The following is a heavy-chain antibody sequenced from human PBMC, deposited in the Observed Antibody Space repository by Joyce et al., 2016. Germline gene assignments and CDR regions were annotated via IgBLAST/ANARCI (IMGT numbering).Heavy chain of an antibody. D-gene: IGHD4-23*01. J-gene: IGHJ6*03. CDR2: IRSNTDGGTT. CDR3: TTIDYEGSDNGGQNYYSMDV. Sequence: EVQLVESGGGLVKPGGSLRLSCVTSGFYFTNAWMTWVRQAPGKGLGWVGLIRSNTDGGTTDYAAPVKGRFTISRDDSKNTLYLQINSLSPEDTAVYYCTTIDYEGSDNGGQNYYSMDVWGIGTTVTVSS. CDR1: GFYFTNAW. V-gene: IGHV3-15*01.